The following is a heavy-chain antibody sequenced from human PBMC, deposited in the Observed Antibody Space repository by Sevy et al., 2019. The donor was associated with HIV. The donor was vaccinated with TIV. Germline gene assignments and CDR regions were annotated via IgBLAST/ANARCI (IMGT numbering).Heavy chain of an antibody. Sequence: GESLKISCAASGFTFRRYGMHWVRRAPGKGLEWVACIWFDGTQKYYLESVKGRFSISRDNSKKMVYLQMNSLRAEDTAVYYCAKHFFEGDVISNFDSWGQGTLVTVSS. J-gene: IGHJ4*02. D-gene: IGHD3-3*02. V-gene: IGHV3-30*02. CDR2: IWFDGTQK. CDR1: GFTFRRYG. CDR3: AKHFFEGDVISNFDS.